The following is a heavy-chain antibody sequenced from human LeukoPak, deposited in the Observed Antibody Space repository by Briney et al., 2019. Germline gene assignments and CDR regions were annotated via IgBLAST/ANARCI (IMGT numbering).Heavy chain of an antibody. J-gene: IGHJ4*02. CDR1: GFTFSSYG. V-gene: IGHV3-33*01. CDR3: ARSLVGATPGY. CDR2: IWYDGSNK. D-gene: IGHD1-26*01. Sequence: GGSLRLSCAASGFTFSSYGMHWVRQAPGKGLEWVAVIWYDGSNKYYADSVKGRFTISRDNSKNTLYLQMNSLRAEDTAVYYCARSLVGATPGYWGQGTLVTVSS.